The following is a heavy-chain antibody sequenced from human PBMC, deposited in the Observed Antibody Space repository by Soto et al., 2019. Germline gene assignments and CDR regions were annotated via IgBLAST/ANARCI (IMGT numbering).Heavy chain of an antibody. D-gene: IGHD3-3*01. CDR2: IYYSGST. V-gene: IGHV4-30-4*01. CDR1: GGSISSGDYY. J-gene: IGHJ5*02. Sequence: QVQLQESGPGLVKPSQTLSLTCTVSGGSISSGDYYWSWIRQPPGKGLEWIGYIYYSGSTYYNQSLKSRVTISVDTSKNPFSLKLSSVTAADTAVYYCARNVKDFWRANWFDPWGQGTLVTVSS. CDR3: ARNVKDFWRANWFDP.